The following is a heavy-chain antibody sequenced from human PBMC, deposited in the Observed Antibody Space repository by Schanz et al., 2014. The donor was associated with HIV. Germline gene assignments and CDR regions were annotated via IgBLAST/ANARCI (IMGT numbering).Heavy chain of an antibody. V-gene: IGHV3-30*03. D-gene: IGHD3-16*01. CDR2: ISYDGRNK. Sequence: VQLLESGGGSVQPGGSLRLSCAGSGFSFDTFGIHWVRQAPGKGLEWLAVISYDGRNKKFANSVKGRFTISRDNAKNSLFLQMESLRAEDTAVYYCARDGGEVWGQGTTVTVSS. J-gene: IGHJ6*02. CDR3: ARDGGEV. CDR1: GFSFDTFG.